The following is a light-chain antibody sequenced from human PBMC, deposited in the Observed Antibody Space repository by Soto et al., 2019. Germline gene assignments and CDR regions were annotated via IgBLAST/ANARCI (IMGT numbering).Light chain of an antibody. V-gene: IGLV2-8*01. CDR1: SSDIGAYNY. J-gene: IGLJ2*01. CDR2: EVT. CDR3: SSYSGSNTVL. Sequence: SALTQPPSASGSPGQSITISCTGTSSDIGAYNYVSWYQQHPGKAPKLIIYEVTRRPSGVPDRFSGSKSGNTASLTVSGLQAEDETDYYCSSYSGSNTVLFGGGTKLTVL.